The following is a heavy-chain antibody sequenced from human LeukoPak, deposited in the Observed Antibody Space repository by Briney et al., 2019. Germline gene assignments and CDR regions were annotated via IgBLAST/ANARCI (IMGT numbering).Heavy chain of an antibody. V-gene: IGHV5-51*01. CDR1: GYSFTSYW. CDR3: ARGYYDSSGYYYNFDY. Sequence: GESLKISCKGSGYSFTSYWIGWVRQMPGKGLEWMGIIYPGDSDTRYSPSFQGQVTISADKSISTAYLQWSSLKASDTAMYYCARGYYDSSGYYYNFDYWGQGTLVTVSS. J-gene: IGHJ4*02. CDR2: IYPGDSDT. D-gene: IGHD3-22*01.